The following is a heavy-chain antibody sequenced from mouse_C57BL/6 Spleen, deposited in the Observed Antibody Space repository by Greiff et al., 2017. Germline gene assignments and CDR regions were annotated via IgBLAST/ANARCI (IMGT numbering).Heavy chain of an antibody. V-gene: IGHV1-53*01. Sequence: QVQLQQPGTELVKPGASVKLSCKASGYTFTSYWMHWVKQRPGQGLEWIGNINPSNGGTNYNEKFKSKATLTVDKSSSTAYMQLSSLTSEDSAVYYCARETTVVSYWYFDVWGTGTTVTVSS. CDR2: INPSNGGT. D-gene: IGHD1-1*01. J-gene: IGHJ1*03. CDR3: ARETTVVSYWYFDV. CDR1: GYTFTSYW.